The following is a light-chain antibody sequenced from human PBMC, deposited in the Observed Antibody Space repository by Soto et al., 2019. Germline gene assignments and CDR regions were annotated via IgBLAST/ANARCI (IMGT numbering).Light chain of an antibody. CDR3: QHYSSQT. J-gene: IGKJ1*01. CDR2: GAS. CDR1: QSVSSNY. V-gene: IGKV3-20*01. Sequence: EVVLTPPPGTLSLSPGERATLSCRASQSVSSNYLAWYQQRPGQAPRLLIYGASSRATGIPDRFSGSGSGTDFTLTISRLEPEDSAVYFCQHYSSQTFGQGTKGDIK.